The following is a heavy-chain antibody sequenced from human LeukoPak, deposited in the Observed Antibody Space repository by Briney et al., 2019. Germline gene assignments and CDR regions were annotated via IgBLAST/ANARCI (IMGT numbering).Heavy chain of an antibody. Sequence: PSETLSLTCTVSGGSISSYYWSWLRQPPGKGLEWIGYIYYSGSTNYNPSLKSRVTISVDTSKNQFSLKLSSVTAADTAVYYCARVEYSSSCFDYWGQGTLVTVSS. CDR3: ARVEYSSSCFDY. CDR2: IYYSGST. CDR1: GGSISSYY. J-gene: IGHJ4*02. D-gene: IGHD6-6*01. V-gene: IGHV4-59*08.